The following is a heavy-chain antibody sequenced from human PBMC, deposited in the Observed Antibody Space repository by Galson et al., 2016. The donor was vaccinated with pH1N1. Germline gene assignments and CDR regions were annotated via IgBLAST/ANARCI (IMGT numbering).Heavy chain of an antibody. CDR1: GFAFSGSW. J-gene: IGHJ4*02. Sequence: SLRLSCAASGFAFSGSWMNWVRQAPGKGLEWVANIKHDATEMDYVDSVKGRFTISRDNAKRSLYLQMNSLRVEDTAVYYCVRKIGGDSSYWGQGVLVTVSS. D-gene: IGHD2-21*02. V-gene: IGHV3-7*03. CDR3: VRKIGGDSSY. CDR2: IKHDATEM.